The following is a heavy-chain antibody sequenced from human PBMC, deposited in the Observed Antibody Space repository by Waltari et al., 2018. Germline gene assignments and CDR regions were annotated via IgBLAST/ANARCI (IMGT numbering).Heavy chain of an antibody. CDR3: ARNQVETALGY. D-gene: IGHD2-21*02. J-gene: IGHJ4*02. CDR2: SYSGGTT. CDR1: GVTVSNNY. Sequence: EVQLVESGGGLIQPGGSLRLSCVASGVTVSNNYMTWLRQAPGKGLGLVSISYSGGTTYYAEAVRGRFTISRDGSKNTVYLQMNSLRAEDTAVYFCARNQVETALGYWGQGTLVTVSS. V-gene: IGHV3-53*01.